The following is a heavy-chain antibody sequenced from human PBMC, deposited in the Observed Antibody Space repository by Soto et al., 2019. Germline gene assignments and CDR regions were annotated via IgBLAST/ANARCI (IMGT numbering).Heavy chain of an antibody. J-gene: IGHJ5*02. Sequence: SETLSLTCAVYGGSFSGFYWNWIRQPPGKGLEWIGEINHSGSTNYNPSLKSRVTISVDTSKNQFSLKLSSVTAADTAVYYCARSINPWSQGTLVTVSS. CDR3: ARSINP. CDR1: GGSFSGFY. CDR2: INHSGST. V-gene: IGHV4-34*01. D-gene: IGHD3-10*01.